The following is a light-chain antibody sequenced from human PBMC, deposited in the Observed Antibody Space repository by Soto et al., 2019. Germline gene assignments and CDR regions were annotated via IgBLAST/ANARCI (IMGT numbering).Light chain of an antibody. V-gene: IGKV3-20*01. Sequence: EVVLTQSPGTLSLSPWEIATLSCGASQSVGSSYLAWYQQKPGQAPRVLIYGTSSRATGIPDRFSGSGSGTDFTLTISRLEPEDFAVYYCQQYTTSSWTFGHGTKVDIK. CDR3: QQYTTSSWT. CDR1: QSVGSSY. CDR2: GTS. J-gene: IGKJ1*01.